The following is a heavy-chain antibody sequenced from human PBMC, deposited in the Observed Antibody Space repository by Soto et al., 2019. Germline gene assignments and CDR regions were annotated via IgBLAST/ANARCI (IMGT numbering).Heavy chain of an antibody. CDR3: ASRKYSSAYYYYGMDV. Sequence: ASVKVSCKASGGTFSSYAISWVRQAPGQGLEWMGGIIPIFGTANYAQKFQGRVTITADESTSTAYMELSSLRSEDTAVYYCASRKYSSAYYYYGMDVWGQGTTVTVS. J-gene: IGHJ6*02. CDR2: IIPIFGTA. V-gene: IGHV1-69*13. CDR1: GGTFSSYA. D-gene: IGHD6-25*01.